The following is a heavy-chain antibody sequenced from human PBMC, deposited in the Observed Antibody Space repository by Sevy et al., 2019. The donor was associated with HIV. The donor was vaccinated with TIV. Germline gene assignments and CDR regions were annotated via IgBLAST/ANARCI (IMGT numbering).Heavy chain of an antibody. CDR3: ARTQDCVGSAQGDSTSYPYAGDHYFDR. V-gene: IGHV4-39*01. CDR1: GDSVSTSNKF. CDR2: IHLTMST. D-gene: IGHD2-21*01. J-gene: IGHJ4*02. Sequence: SETLSLTCTVSGDSVSTSNKFWGWIRQPPGKGLEWIGSIHLTMSTFYNPSLKSRVIISEDTSKNQFSLGLSSVSAADTAVYYCARTQDCVGSAQGDSTSYPYAGDHYFDRWGRGTLVTVSS.